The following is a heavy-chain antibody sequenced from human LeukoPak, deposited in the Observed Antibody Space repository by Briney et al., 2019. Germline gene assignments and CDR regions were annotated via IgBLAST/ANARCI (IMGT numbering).Heavy chain of an antibody. V-gene: IGHV4-59*01. Sequence: SEALSLTCTVSGGSISNKYWSWIRQPPGKGLEWIGYIYYSGNTNYNPSLKSRVTILVDTSKNQVSLKLSSVTAADTAVYFCARDWGVGGRPGYMDVWGKGTTVTISS. D-gene: IGHD6-6*01. J-gene: IGHJ6*03. CDR2: IYYSGNT. CDR3: ARDWGVGGRPGYMDV. CDR1: GGSISNKY.